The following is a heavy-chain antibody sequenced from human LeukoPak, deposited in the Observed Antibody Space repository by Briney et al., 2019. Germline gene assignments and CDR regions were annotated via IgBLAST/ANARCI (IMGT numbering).Heavy chain of an antibody. Sequence: PGGSLRLSCAASGFTFSSYAMSWDRQAPGKGLEWVSAISGSGGSTYYADSVKGRFTISRDNSKNTLYLQMNSLRAEDTAVYYCAKISGPYCSGGSCYVDYWGQGTLVTVSS. J-gene: IGHJ4*02. V-gene: IGHV3-23*01. D-gene: IGHD2-15*01. CDR1: GFTFSSYA. CDR3: AKISGPYCSGGSCYVDY. CDR2: ISGSGGST.